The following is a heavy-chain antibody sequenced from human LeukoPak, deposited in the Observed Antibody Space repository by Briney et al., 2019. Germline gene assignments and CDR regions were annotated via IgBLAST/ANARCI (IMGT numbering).Heavy chain of an antibody. CDR1: GYTFTSYG. Sequence: ASVKVSCKASGYTFTSYGISWVRQAPGQGLEWMGWISAYNGNTNYAQKLQGRVTMTTDTSTSTAYMELRSLRSDDTAVYYCARVRAYSERGYSYGYYIDYWGQGTLVTVYS. CDR2: ISAYNGNT. D-gene: IGHD5-18*01. V-gene: IGHV1-18*01. J-gene: IGHJ4*02. CDR3: ARVRAYSERGYSYGYYIDY.